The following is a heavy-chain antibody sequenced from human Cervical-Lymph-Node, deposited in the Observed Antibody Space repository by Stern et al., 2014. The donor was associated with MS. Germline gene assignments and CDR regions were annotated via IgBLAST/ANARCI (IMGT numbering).Heavy chain of an antibody. CDR3: ARLDLSWEPLNWFDP. CDR1: GYSFTSYW. D-gene: IGHD1-14*01. V-gene: IGHV5-51*03. CDR2: IHPGDSDT. J-gene: IGHJ5*02. Sequence: MQLEESGAEMKKPGESLKISCKASGYSFTSYWIGWVRQMPGKGLEWMGIIHPGDSDTRYSPSFHVPVTISADTSISTAYLQWRSLKVSAPAMYFCARLDLSWEPLNWFDPWGQGTLVTVSS.